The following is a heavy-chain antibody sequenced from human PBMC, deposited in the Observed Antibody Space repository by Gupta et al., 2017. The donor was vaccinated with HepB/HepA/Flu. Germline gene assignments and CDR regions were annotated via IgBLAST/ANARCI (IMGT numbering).Heavy chain of an antibody. CDR1: GFSFSRYE. J-gene: IGHJ4*02. CDR3: VRQQIYTYGYALDY. D-gene: IGHD5-18*01. Sequence: EVQLVESGGGFVQPGGSLRLSCAASGFSFSRYEMNWVRRAPGKGLEWVSHISSTGSVVYDADSVKGRFTISRDNAKNSVYLQMNSLRAEDSAVYYCVRQQIYTYGYALDYWGQGTLVIVSS. V-gene: IGHV3-48*03. CDR2: ISSTGSVV.